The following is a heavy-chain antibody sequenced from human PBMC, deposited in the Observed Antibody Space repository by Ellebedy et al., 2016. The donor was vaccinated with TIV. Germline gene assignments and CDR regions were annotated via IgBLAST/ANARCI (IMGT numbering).Heavy chain of an antibody. J-gene: IGHJ5*02. CDR2: IYPVGGT. CDR1: GFNVSTFF. V-gene: IGHV3-66*01. CDR3: ARDPGGGGAYSDNWFDP. D-gene: IGHD4-11*01. Sequence: PGGSLRLSCTASGFNVSTFFMNWVRQAPGRGLEWVSVIYPVGGTNYSDTVEGRFTVSRDTSTNTLYLQMNSLRGEDTAVYYCARDPGGGGAYSDNWFDPWGQGTLVTVSS.